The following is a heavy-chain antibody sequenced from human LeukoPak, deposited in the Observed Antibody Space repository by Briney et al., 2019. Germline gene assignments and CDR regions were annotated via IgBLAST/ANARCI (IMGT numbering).Heavy chain of an antibody. Sequence: GGSLRLSCAASEFTFSSYAMSWVRQAPGKGLYWVSTISGSGGGPYYADSVKGRFTISRDNSKNTLYLQMNSLRAEDTAVYYCASVLLWFGSNSFDYWGQGTLVTVSS. CDR1: EFTFSSYA. CDR3: ASVLLWFGSNSFDY. J-gene: IGHJ4*02. D-gene: IGHD3-10*01. CDR2: ISGSGGGP. V-gene: IGHV3-23*01.